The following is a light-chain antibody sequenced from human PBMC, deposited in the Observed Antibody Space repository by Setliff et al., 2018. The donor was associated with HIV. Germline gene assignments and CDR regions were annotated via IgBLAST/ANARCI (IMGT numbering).Light chain of an antibody. J-gene: IGLJ3*02. CDR3: SSYKTGNTLV. CDR2: EVI. V-gene: IGLV2-14*01. CDR1: GSDIGVSKY. Sequence: QSVLAQPASVSGSPGQSITISCTGTGSDIGVSKYVSWYQQHPGRAPKLMIFEVINRPSGVSDRFSGSKSGNTASLTISGLQAEDEADYYCSSYKTGNTLVFGGGTKVTVL.